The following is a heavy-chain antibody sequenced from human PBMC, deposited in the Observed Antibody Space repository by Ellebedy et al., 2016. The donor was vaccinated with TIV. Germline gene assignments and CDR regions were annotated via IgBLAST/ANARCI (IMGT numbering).Heavy chain of an antibody. J-gene: IGHJ4*02. CDR3: AKAGVCWYGGNDY. CDR1: GFTFSSYP. D-gene: IGHD4-23*01. Sequence: GESLKISCAASGFTFSSYPMNWVRQAPGKGLKWVSGIVCPCNSPYYAASVKGRFTISRDNSENTLYRQMNSLRAEDTAVYYCAKAGVCWYGGNDYWGQGTLVSVSS. CDR2: IVCPCNSP. V-gene: IGHV3-23*01.